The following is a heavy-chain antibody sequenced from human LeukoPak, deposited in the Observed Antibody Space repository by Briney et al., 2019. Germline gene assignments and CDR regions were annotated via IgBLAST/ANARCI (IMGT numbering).Heavy chain of an antibody. J-gene: IGHJ4*02. CDR2: IYYSGST. D-gene: IGHD3-3*01. CDR1: GGSISSSSYY. V-gene: IGHV4-39*01. Sequence: SETLSLTCTVSGGSISSSSYYWGWIRQPPGKGLEWIGSIYYSGSTYYNPSLKSRVTISVDTSKNQFSLKLSSVTAADTAVYYCARLRAYDFWSGYFDYWAREPWSPSPQ. CDR3: ARLRAYDFWSGYFDY.